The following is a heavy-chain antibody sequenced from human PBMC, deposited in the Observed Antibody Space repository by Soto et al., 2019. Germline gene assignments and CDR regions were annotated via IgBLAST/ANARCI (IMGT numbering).Heavy chain of an antibody. CDR1: GGSVSSGSYY. CDR2: IYYSGST. CDR3: ARAADSSALDYYGMDG. D-gene: IGHD6-19*01. Sequence: SETLSLTCTVSGGSVSSGSYYWSWIRQPPGKGLEWIGYIYYSGSTNYNPSLKSRVTISVDTSKNKFSLKLSSVTAADTAVYYCARAADSSALDYYGMDGWGQGTTVTVAS. J-gene: IGHJ6*02. V-gene: IGHV4-61*01.